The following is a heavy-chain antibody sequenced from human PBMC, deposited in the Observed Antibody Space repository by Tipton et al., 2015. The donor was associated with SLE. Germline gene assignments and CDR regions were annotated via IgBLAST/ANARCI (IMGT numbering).Heavy chain of an antibody. Sequence: SLRLSCAASGFTFSSYGMHWVRQAPGKGLEWVAVIWYDGSNKYYADSVKGRFTISRDNSKNTLYLQMNSLRAEDTAVYYCAKDGYSSSRPYYFDYWGQGTLVTVSS. D-gene: IGHD6-13*01. J-gene: IGHJ4*02. CDR3: AKDGYSSSRPYYFDY. CDR1: GFTFSSYG. V-gene: IGHV3-33*06. CDR2: IWYDGSNK.